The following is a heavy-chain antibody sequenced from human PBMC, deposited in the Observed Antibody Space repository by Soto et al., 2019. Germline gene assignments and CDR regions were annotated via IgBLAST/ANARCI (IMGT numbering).Heavy chain of an antibody. Sequence: QLQLQESGPGLVKPSETLSLTCTVSGGSISSSSYYWGWIRQPPGKGLEWIGSIYYSGSTYYNPSLKSRVTISVDPSKNQFSLKLSSVTAADTAVYYCARRDGSSWYDRDYWGQGTLVTVSS. CDR1: GGSISSSSYY. V-gene: IGHV4-39*01. D-gene: IGHD6-13*01. J-gene: IGHJ4*02. CDR3: ARRDGSSWYDRDY. CDR2: IYYSGST.